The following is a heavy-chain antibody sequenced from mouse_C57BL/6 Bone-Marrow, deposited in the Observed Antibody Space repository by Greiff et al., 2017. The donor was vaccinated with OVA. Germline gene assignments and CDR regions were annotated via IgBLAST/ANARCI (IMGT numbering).Heavy chain of an antibody. CDR3: ARGRYDYLFYWDVGV. J-gene: IGHJ1*03. CDR1: GYSITSGYY. Sequence: ESGPGLVKPSQSLSLTCSVTGYSITSGYYWNWIRQFPGNKLEWMGYISYDGSNNYNPSLKNRISITRDTSKNQFFLKLNSVTTEDTATYYCARGRYDYLFYWDVGVWGTGTTVTVSS. CDR2: ISYDGSN. D-gene: IGHD2-4*01. V-gene: IGHV3-6*01.